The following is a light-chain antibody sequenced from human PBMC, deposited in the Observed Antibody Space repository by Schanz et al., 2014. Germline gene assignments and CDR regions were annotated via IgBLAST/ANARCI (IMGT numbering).Light chain of an antibody. CDR2: DAS. V-gene: IGLV2-23*02. J-gene: IGLJ2*01. CDR3: CSYAGTSTFVV. CDR1: SSDVGTYNL. Sequence: QSALTQPASVSGSPGQSITISCTGTSSDVGTYNLVSWYQKHPGKAPKLIIYDASRRPSGVSSRFSGSKSGNTASLTISWLQADDEADYYCCSYAGTSTFVVFGGGTKLTVL.